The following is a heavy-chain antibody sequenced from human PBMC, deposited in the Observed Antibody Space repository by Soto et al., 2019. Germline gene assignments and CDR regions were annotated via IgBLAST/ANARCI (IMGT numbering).Heavy chain of an antibody. D-gene: IGHD2-21*02. V-gene: IGHV3-48*03. CDR3: ARVHIVVVTTYPGDYYGMDV. Sequence: HPGGSLRLSCAASGFTFSSYEMNWVRQAPGKGLEWVSYISSSGSTIYYADSVKGRFTISRDNAKNSLYLQMNGLRAEDTAVYYCARVHIVVVTTYPGDYYGMDVWGQGTTVTVSS. J-gene: IGHJ6*02. CDR1: GFTFSSYE. CDR2: ISSSGSTI.